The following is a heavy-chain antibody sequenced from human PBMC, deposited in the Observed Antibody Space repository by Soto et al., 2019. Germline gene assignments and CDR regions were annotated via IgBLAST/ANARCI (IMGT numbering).Heavy chain of an antibody. CDR1: GFTFDDYA. V-gene: IGHV3-9*01. J-gene: IGHJ3*01. Sequence: GGSLRLSCAASGFTFDDYAMHWVRQAPGKGLEWVSSISWNSGSIGYADSVKGRFTISRDNAKNSLYLQMNSLRAEDTALYYCAKDSFPDSSGYYYWWGQGTMVTVSS. CDR3: AKDSFPDSSGYYYW. D-gene: IGHD3-22*01. CDR2: ISWNSGSI.